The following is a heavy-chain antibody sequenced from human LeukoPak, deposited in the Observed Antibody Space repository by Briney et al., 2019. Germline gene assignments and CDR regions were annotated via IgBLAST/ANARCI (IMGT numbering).Heavy chain of an antibody. D-gene: IGHD4-17*01. CDR3: ARDLRGDAAFDI. CDR2: ISSSSSYI. V-gene: IGHV3-21*01. J-gene: IGHJ3*02. CDR1: GFTFSSYS. Sequence: GGSLRLSCAASGFTFSSYSMNWVRQAPGKGLEWVSSISSSSSYIYYADSVKGRFTISRDNAKNSLYLQMNSLRAEDTAVYYCARDLRGDAAFDIWGQGTMVTVSS.